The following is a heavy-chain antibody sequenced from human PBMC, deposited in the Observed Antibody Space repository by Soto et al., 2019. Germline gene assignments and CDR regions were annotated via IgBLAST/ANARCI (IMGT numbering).Heavy chain of an antibody. CDR3: ARGGSYNWFDP. D-gene: IGHD1-1*01. CDR1: GNSLTSYW. V-gene: IGHV5-51*01. Sequence: XESLKVSWQGSGNSLTSYWIGLVLQMPGKGLEWMGIIYPGDSDTRYSPSFQGQVTISADKSIGTAYLQWSSLKASDTAMYYCARGGSYNWFDPWGQGTLVTVS. CDR2: IYPGDSDT. J-gene: IGHJ5*02.